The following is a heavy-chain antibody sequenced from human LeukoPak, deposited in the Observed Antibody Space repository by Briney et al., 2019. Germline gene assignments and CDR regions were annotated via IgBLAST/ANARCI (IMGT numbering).Heavy chain of an antibody. V-gene: IGHV3-48*02. CDR1: GFTFSSYA. D-gene: IGHD3-3*01. Sequence: GGSLRLSCGASGFTFSSYAMSWVRQAPGKGLEWVSYISSYSSTIYYADSVKGRFTISRDNAKNSLYLQMNSLRDEDTAVYYCAFTPGTYPDYYFHYWGQGTLVTVSS. CDR2: ISSYSSTI. CDR3: AFTPGTYPDYYFHY. J-gene: IGHJ4*02.